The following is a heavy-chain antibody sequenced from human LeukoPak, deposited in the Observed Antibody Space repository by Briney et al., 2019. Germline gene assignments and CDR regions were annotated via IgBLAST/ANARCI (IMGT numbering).Heavy chain of an antibody. D-gene: IGHD6-13*01. CDR1: GFTFSSYA. J-gene: IGHJ4*02. V-gene: IGHV3-30*04. CDR2: ISYDGSNK. Sequence: QPGRFLKLPCAASGFTFSSYAMHWVRQAPGKGLEWVAVISYDGSNKYYADSVKGRFTISRDNSKNTLYLQMNSLRAEGTAVYYCARDPTAAGLFDYWGQGTLVTVSS. CDR3: ARDPTAAGLFDY.